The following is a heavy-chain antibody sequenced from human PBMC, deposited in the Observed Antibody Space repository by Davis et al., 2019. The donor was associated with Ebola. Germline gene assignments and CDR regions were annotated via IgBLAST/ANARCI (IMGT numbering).Heavy chain of an antibody. D-gene: IGHD4-17*01. Sequence: GESLKISCAASGFTFSNAWMSWVRQAPGKGLEWVGRIKSKTDGGTTDYAAPVKGRFTISRDDSKNTLYLQMNSLKTEDTAVYYCTRPLASWGYGDYYYYGMDVWGQGTTVTVSS. CDR2: IKSKTDGGTT. CDR3: TRPLASWGYGDYYYYGMDV. CDR1: GFTFSNAW. J-gene: IGHJ6*02. V-gene: IGHV3-15*01.